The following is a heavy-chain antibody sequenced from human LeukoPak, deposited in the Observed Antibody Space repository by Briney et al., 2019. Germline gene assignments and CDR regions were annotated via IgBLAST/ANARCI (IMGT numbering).Heavy chain of an antibody. J-gene: IGHJ3*02. CDR2: IIPILGIA. D-gene: IGHD5-12*01. V-gene: IGHV1-69*10. CDR3: ARDLYSGHEGNAFDI. Sequence: GASVRVSCRASGGTFSSYAITWVRHAPGQGLEWMGGIIPILGIANYAQTFQRRVTIIADKSTNTAYMDLSTLRCGDTGVYYCARDLYSGHEGNAFDIWGQGTMVTVSS. CDR1: GGTFSSYA.